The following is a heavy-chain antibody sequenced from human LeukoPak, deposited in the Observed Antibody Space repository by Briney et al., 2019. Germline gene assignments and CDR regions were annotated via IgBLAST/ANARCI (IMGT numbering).Heavy chain of an antibody. CDR1: GGSISSYY. CDR3: ASFTTVAKSPAYAFDI. V-gene: IGHV4-59*01. Sequence: NPSETLSLTCTVSGGSISSYYWSWIRQPPGKGLEWIGYIYYSGSTNYNPSLKSRVTISVDTSKNQFSLKLSSVTAADTAVYYCASFTTVAKSPAYAFDIWGQGTMVTVSS. D-gene: IGHD4-17*01. CDR2: IYYSGST. J-gene: IGHJ3*02.